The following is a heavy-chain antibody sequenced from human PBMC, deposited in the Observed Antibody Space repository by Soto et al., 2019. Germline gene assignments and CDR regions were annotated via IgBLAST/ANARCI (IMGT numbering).Heavy chain of an antibody. CDR1: GFNFDDHA. J-gene: IGHJ5*02. Sequence: EVQLVESGGGLAQPGWSRRLSCAASGFNFDDHAMHWVRQTPGKGLEWVSGISWNSVTINYADSIKGRFTISRDNPKRTLYLKMNNLRPADTAMYFCVRSSGSQPRAGWFDPWGQGTLVTVS. CDR2: ISWNSVTI. CDR3: VRSSGSQPRAGWFDP. V-gene: IGHV3-9*01. D-gene: IGHD1-26*01.